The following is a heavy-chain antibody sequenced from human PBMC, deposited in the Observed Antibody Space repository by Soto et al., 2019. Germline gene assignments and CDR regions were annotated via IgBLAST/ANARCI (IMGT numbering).Heavy chain of an antibody. Sequence: CLRISGASGRFAVSGDAMTFVRQAPGKGLEWVSAFRGDGTGAHYADSVKGRFTVSRDNSKNSLYLHMSSLRAEDTAVYYCTKLPQYDILAGYLPFFAYWGQGTPVPVSS. V-gene: IGHV3-23*01. CDR3: TKLPQYDILAGYLPFFAY. CDR1: RFAVSGDA. J-gene: IGHJ4*02. D-gene: IGHD3-9*01. CDR2: FRGDGTGA.